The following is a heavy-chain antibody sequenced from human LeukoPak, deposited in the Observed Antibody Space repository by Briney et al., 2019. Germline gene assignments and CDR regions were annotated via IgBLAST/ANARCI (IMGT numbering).Heavy chain of an antibody. V-gene: IGHV3-66*01. J-gene: IGHJ4*02. CDR2: IYNTGGT. CDR1: GFSISSDY. Sequence: GGSLRLSCAASGFSISSDYMTWVRQAPGKGLEWVSVIYNTGGTKYADSVRGRFTISRGNSKNTVFLQMNSLRPEDTAVYYCVRATWDYWGQGTLVTVSS. CDR3: VRATWDY.